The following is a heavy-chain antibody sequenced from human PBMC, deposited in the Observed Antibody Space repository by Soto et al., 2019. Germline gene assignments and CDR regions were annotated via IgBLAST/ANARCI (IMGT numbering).Heavy chain of an antibody. V-gene: IGHV4-34*01. D-gene: IGHD6-19*01. CDR1: GGSFSGYY. J-gene: IGHJ4*02. Sequence: QVQLQQWGAGLLKPSETLSLTCAVYGGSFSGYYWSWIRQPPGKGLEWIGEINHSGSTNYNPSLKSRVTISVDTSKNQFSLKLSSVTAADTAVYYCARYLLSQWLTRRVFDYWGQGTLVTVSS. CDR2: INHSGST. CDR3: ARYLLSQWLTRRVFDY.